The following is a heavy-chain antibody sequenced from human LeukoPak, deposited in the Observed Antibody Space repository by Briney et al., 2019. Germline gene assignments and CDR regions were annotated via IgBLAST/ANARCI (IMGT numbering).Heavy chain of an antibody. J-gene: IGHJ4*02. V-gene: IGHV6-1*01. D-gene: IGHD6-13*01. Sequence: SQTLSLTCAISGDSVSSNSAAWNWIRQSPSRGLEWLGRTYYRSKWYNDYAVSVKSRITFNPDTSKNQFSLQLNSVTPEGTAVYYCARGGGSSWSFDYWGQGTLVTVSS. CDR2: TYYRSKWYN. CDR3: ARGGGSSWSFDY. CDR1: GDSVSSNSAA.